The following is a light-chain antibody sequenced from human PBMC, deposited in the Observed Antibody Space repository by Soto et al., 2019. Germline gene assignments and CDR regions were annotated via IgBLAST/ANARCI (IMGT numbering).Light chain of an antibody. CDR3: GTWDSSLTIGVI. CDR1: SSNIGAGYG. J-gene: IGLJ2*01. CDR2: GNT. Sequence: QLVLTQPPSVSGAPGQRVTISCTGSSSNIGAGYGVHWYQQLPGTAPKLLIYGNTNRPSGVPDRFSGSKSGTSASLAITGLQAEDEADYYCGTWDSSLTIGVIFGGGTKLTVL. V-gene: IGLV1-40*01.